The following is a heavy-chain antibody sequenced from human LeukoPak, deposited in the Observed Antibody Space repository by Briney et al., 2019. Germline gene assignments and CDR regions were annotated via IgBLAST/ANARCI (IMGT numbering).Heavy chain of an antibody. CDR2: INPNSGGP. CDR3: ARDRNSGSSLDI. V-gene: IGHV1-2*02. CDR1: GYTFTSYY. J-gene: IGHJ3*02. D-gene: IGHD6-6*01. Sequence: GASVKVSCKASGYTFTSYYLHWVRQAPGQGPEWMGWINPNSGGPNYAQNFQGRVTMTRDTSISTAYMELSSLKSDDTAVYYCARDRNSGSSLDIWGQGTMLTVSS.